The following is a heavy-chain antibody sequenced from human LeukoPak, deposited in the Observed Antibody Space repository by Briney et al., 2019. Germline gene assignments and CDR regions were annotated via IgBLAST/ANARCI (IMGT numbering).Heavy chain of an antibody. CDR1: GFTFSSYG. J-gene: IGHJ5*02. D-gene: IGHD3-3*01. CDR3: AKVSLYYDFWSGFDP. Sequence: GGSLRLSCAASGFTFSSYGMHWVRQAPGKGLEWVAVISYDGSNKYYADSVKGRLTISRDNSKNTLYLQMNSLRAEDTAVYYCAKVSLYYDFWSGFDPWGQGTLVTVSS. V-gene: IGHV3-30*18. CDR2: ISYDGSNK.